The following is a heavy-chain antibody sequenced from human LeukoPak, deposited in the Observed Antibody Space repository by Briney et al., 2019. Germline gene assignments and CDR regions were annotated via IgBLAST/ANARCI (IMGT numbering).Heavy chain of an antibody. D-gene: IGHD6-19*01. Sequence: PSETLSLTCTVSGTSINNYYWHWIRQPPRQGLDCIGYIHYSGSTNYNPSLKSRITLSLDTSKSQFSLKLTPVTPADTAVYYCAASGWPSNSFGVWGQGTTVTVSS. CDR2: IHYSGST. V-gene: IGHV4-59*01. CDR3: AASGWPSNSFGV. J-gene: IGHJ6*02. CDR1: GTSINNYY.